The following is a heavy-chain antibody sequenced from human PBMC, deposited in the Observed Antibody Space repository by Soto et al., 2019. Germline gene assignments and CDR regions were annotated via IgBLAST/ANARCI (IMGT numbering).Heavy chain of an antibody. Sequence: QVQLVESGGGVVQPGRSLRLSCAASGFTFSSYAMNWVRQAPGKGLEWVAVISYDGSNKYYADSVKGRFTISRDNSKNSRDRQKNSLRAEDTAVYYWARSPSLWFGELLRMDVWGQGTTVTVSS. J-gene: IGHJ6*02. V-gene: IGHV3-30-3*01. CDR2: ISYDGSNK. D-gene: IGHD3-10*01. CDR3: ARSPSLWFGELLRMDV. CDR1: GFTFSSYA.